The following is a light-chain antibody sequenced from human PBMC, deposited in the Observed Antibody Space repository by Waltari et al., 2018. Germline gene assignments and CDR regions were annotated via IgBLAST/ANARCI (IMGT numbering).Light chain of an antibody. J-gene: IGKJ2*01. CDR1: QSLLHSNGYNY. CDR3: MQALQTQYT. Sequence: DIVMTQSPLSLPVTPGEPASISCRSSQSLLHSNGYNYLDWYLQKPWQSPQLLIYLGSNRASGVPDRFSGSGSGTDFTLKISRVEAEDVGVYYCMQALQTQYTFGQGTKLEIK. V-gene: IGKV2-28*01. CDR2: LGS.